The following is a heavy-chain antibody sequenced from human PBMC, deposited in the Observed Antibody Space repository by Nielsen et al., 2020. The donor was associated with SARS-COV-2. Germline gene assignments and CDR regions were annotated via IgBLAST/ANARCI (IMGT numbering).Heavy chain of an antibody. V-gene: IGHV4-31*03. Sequence: SETLSPTCTVSGASITSGGYYWSWIRQHPGKGLGWIGYIYYSGRTYYNPSLKSRVTISVDTSKNQFSLKLSSVTAADTAVYYCAREGRITGTTDWFDPWGQGTLVTVSS. J-gene: IGHJ5*02. CDR1: GASITSGGYY. CDR2: IYYSGRT. CDR3: AREGRITGTTDWFDP. D-gene: IGHD1-7*01.